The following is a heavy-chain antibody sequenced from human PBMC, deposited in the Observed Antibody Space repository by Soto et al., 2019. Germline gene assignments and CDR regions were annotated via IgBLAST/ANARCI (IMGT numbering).Heavy chain of an antibody. CDR1: GFTFTSSA. J-gene: IGHJ6*02. D-gene: IGHD3-10*01. CDR2: IVVGSGNT. CDR3: AADPTDVLLWFGELFYYYGMDV. V-gene: IGHV1-58*01. Sequence: ASVKVSCKASGFTFTSSAVQWVRQARGQRLEWIGWIVVGSGNTNYAQKFQEGVTITRDMSTSTAYMELSSLRSEDTAVYYCAADPTDVLLWFGELFYYYGMDVWGQGTTVTVSS.